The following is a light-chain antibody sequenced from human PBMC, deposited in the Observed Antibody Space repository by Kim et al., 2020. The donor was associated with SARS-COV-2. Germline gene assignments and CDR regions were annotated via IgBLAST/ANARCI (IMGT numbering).Light chain of an antibody. Sequence: GQSVTMSCTGTSSDVGTYNRVSWYQQSPGTAPKVMIYEVSNRPSGVPDRFSGSKSGNTASLTISGLQAEDEAEYYCSSYTSSSTVVFGGGTQLTVL. V-gene: IGLV2-18*02. CDR2: EVS. CDR3: SSYTSSSTVV. J-gene: IGLJ2*01. CDR1: SSDVGTYNR.